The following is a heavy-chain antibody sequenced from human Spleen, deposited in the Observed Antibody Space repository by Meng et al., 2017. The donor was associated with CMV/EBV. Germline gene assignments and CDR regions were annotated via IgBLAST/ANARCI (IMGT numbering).Heavy chain of an antibody. CDR3: AKGGYGSSWRYYFDY. CDR1: GFMFSNYA. CDR2: NSGSGDST. J-gene: IGHJ4*02. D-gene: IGHD6-13*01. Sequence: GESLKISCAASGFMFSNYAMSWVRQAPGEGLEWVSGNSGSGDSTYYADSVKGRFTISRDTSKNTLYLQRNSLRAEDTAVYYCAKGGYGSSWRYYFDYWGQGTLVTVSS. V-gene: IGHV3-23*01.